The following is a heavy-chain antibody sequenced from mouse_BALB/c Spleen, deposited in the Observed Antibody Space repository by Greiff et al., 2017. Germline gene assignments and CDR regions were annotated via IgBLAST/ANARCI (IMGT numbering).Heavy chain of an antibody. CDR2: IDPSDSET. D-gene: IGHD2-1*01. Sequence: VQLQQPGAELVKPGAPVKLSCKASGYTFTSYWMNWVKQRPGRGLEWIGRIDPSDSETHYNQKFKDKATLTVDKSSSTAYIQLSSLTSEDSAVYYCAKDGNILYAMDDWGQGTSVTVSS. V-gene: IGHV1-69*02. CDR1: GYTFTSYW. J-gene: IGHJ4*01. CDR3: AKDGNILYAMDD.